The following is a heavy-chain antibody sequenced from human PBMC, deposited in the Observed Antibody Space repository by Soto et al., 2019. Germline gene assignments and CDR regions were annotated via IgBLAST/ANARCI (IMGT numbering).Heavy chain of an antibody. CDR1: GYTLTADY. J-gene: IGHJ4*02. CDR3: ARSYVQNRPIDY. V-gene: IGHV1-46*01. Sequence: ASLKVYCNASGYTLTADYIHWVRQAPGQGREWMGIVNPGDGSTRYAQMFQDRVTMMRDTSTSTIYMELSSLRSEDTAVYYCARSYVQNRPIDYWGQGTLVTVSS. D-gene: IGHD3-10*02. CDR2: VNPGDGST.